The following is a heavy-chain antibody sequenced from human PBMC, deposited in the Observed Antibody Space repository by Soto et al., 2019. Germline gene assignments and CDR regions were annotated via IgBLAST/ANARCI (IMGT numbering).Heavy chain of an antibody. J-gene: IGHJ4*02. D-gene: IGHD4-4*01. CDR1: GFSFSSHG. CDR2: VTFDGSHQ. V-gene: IGHV3-30*03. Sequence: PGGSLRLSCAASGFSFSSHGMHWVRQAPGKGLEWVAVVTFDGSHQYYADYVKGRLTISRYNSRNMVYLQMNSLREDDTAIYFCARPTITNYRAPFDIWGQGIQVTVSS. CDR3: ARPTITNYRAPFDI.